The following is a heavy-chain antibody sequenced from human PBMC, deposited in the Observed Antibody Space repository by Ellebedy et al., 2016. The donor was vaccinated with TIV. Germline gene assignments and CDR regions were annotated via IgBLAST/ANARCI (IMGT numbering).Heavy chain of an antibody. CDR1: RVTFRSYW. CDR3: AGDLDD. Sequence: GESLKISCAASRVTFRSYWMHWVRQAPGEGLVWVARINNDGSSTNYADSVKGRFTISRDNAESILYLQMNSLRVEDTAMYYCAGDLDDWGQGILVTVPS. V-gene: IGHV3-74*01. CDR2: INNDGSST. J-gene: IGHJ4*02. D-gene: IGHD3-3*01.